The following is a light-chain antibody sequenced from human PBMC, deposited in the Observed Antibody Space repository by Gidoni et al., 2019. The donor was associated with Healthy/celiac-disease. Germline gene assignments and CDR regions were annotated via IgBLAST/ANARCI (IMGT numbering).Light chain of an antibody. CDR3: QQSNSTVWT. J-gene: IGKJ1*01. Sequence: DIQKTQAPSSLSASVGDRVTITCRASHSISSYLNWYQQKPGKAPKLLIYAASSLQSGVPSRFSGSGSGTDFTLTISSLQPEDFATYYCQQSNSTVWTFGQGTKVEIK. V-gene: IGKV1-39*01. CDR2: AAS. CDR1: HSISSY.